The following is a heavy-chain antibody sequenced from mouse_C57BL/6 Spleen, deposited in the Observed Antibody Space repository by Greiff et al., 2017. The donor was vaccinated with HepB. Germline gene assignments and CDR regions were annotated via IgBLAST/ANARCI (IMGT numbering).Heavy chain of an antibody. V-gene: IGHV1-42*01. CDR2: INPSTGGT. CDR3: ASGPVAPYWYFDV. Sequence: EVQRVESGPELVKPGASVKISCKASGYSFTGYYMNWVKQSPEKSLEWIGEINPSTGGTTYNQKFKAKATLTVDKSSSTAYMQLKSLTSEDSAVYYCASGPVAPYWYFDVWGTGTTVTVSS. CDR1: GYSFTGYY. J-gene: IGHJ1*03.